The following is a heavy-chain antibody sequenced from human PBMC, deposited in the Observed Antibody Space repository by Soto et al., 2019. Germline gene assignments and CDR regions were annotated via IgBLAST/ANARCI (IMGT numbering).Heavy chain of an antibody. CDR3: AHRPLDYNSYAPYFDY. J-gene: IGHJ4*02. CDR1: GFSLTTDGAG. CDR2: IYWDDDK. V-gene: IGHV2-5*02. Sequence: QITLRETGPTLVNPTQTLTLTCTLSGFSLTTDGAGVGWIRQPPGKALEWLALIYWDDDKRHSPSLRSRLTITKDTSKNQVVLTMTNVDPVDTATYYCAHRPLDYNSYAPYFDYWGQGTLVTVSS. D-gene: IGHD4-4*01.